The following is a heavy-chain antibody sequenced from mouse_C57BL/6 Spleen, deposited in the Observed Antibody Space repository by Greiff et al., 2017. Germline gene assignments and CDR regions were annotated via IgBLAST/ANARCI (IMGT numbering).Heavy chain of an antibody. CDR3: ARSSTVVARTGWYFDV. CDR2: IDPNSGGT. V-gene: IGHV1-72*01. Sequence: QVQLQQPGAELVKPGASVKLSCKASGYTFTSYWMHWVKQRPGRGLECIGRIDPNSGGTKYNEKFKSKATLTVDKPSSTAYMQLSSLTSEDSAVYYCARSSTVVARTGWYFDVWGTGTTVTVSS. D-gene: IGHD1-1*01. J-gene: IGHJ1*03. CDR1: GYTFTSYW.